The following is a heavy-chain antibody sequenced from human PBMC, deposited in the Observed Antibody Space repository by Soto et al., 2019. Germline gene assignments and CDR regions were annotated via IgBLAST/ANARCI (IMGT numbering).Heavy chain of an antibody. J-gene: IGHJ6*03. CDR1: GFTFSSYS. D-gene: IGHD3-9*01. V-gene: IGHV3-48*01. CDR3: ARDNYDILTGYYYYYYYYMDV. Sequence: GGSLRLSCAASGFTFSSYSMNWVRQAPGKGLEWVSYISSSSSTIYYADSVKGRFTISRDNAKNSLYLQMNSLRAEDTAVYYCARDNYDILTGYYYYYYYYMDVWGKGTTVTVSS. CDR2: ISSSSSTI.